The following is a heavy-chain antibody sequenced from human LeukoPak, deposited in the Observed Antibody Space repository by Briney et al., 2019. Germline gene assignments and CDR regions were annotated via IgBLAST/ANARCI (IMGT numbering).Heavy chain of an antibody. J-gene: IGHJ6*02. CDR3: ARTTMVRGSFLVVINSYGMDV. Sequence: GASVKVSCKASGYTFAGWHITWVRQATGQGLEWMGWMNPNSGNTGYAQKFQGRVTMTRNTSISTAYMELSSLRSEDTAVYYCARTTMVRGSFLVVINSYGMDVWGQGTTVTVSS. CDR1: GYTFAGWH. V-gene: IGHV1-8*01. CDR2: MNPNSGNT. D-gene: IGHD3-10*01.